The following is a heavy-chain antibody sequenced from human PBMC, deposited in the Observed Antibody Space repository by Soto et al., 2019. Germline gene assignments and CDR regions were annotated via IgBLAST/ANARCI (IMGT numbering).Heavy chain of an antibody. CDR1: GFTFSNAW. CDR3: TTVKEWFRSGYYYGMDV. D-gene: IGHD3-3*01. Sequence: PGGSLRLSCAASGFTFSNAWMSWVRQAPGKGLEWVGRIKSKTDGGTTDYAAPVKGRFTISRDDSKNTLYLQMNSLKTEDTAVYYCTTVKEWFRSGYYYGMDVWGQGTTVTVSS. J-gene: IGHJ6*02. V-gene: IGHV3-15*01. CDR2: IKSKTDGGTT.